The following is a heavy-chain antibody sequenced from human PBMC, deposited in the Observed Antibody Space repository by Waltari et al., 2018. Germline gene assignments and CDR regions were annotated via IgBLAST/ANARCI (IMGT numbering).Heavy chain of an antibody. CDR2: ISARNTHNGNP. V-gene: IGHV1-18*01. CDR3: ERGRSDAFDI. Sequence: QVQLVQSGAEVRKPGASVKVSCRTSGYTFTKYGINWVRQAPGQGLEWMGRISARNTHNGNPRYAQEFGGRVTLGTDTSTTTANMELGSLGSGVTALYYCERGRSDAFDIWGQRTMVSVSS. CDR1: GYTFTKYG. J-gene: IGHJ3*02. D-gene: IGHD3-10*01.